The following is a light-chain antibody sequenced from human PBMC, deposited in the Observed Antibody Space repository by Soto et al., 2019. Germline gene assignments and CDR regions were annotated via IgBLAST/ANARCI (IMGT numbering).Light chain of an antibody. CDR2: DVT. J-gene: IGLJ1*01. V-gene: IGLV2-8*01. CDR1: SSDVGAYKF. Sequence: QSVLNQPPSASGSPGQSVTISCTGTSSDVGAYKFVSWYQQNPGKAPKLIIYDVTKRPTGVPDRFSGSKSGNTASLTVSGLQAEDEADYYCSSYAGNSNYVFGSGTKVTVL. CDR3: SSYAGNSNYV.